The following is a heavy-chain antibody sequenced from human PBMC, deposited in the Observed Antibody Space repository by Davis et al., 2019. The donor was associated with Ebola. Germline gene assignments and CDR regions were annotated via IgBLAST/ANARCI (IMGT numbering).Heavy chain of an antibody. D-gene: IGHD3-3*01. CDR2: IAGSGGST. CDR3: AKGFYDFWSGYP. J-gene: IGHJ6*02. CDR1: GFTFSSYA. Sequence: GGSLRLSCAASGFTFSSYAMSWVRQAPGKGLEWVSAIAGSGGSTYHADSVKGRFTISRDNSKNTLYLQMKSLRAEDTAVYYCAKGFYDFWSGYPWGQGTTVTVSS. V-gene: IGHV3-23*01.